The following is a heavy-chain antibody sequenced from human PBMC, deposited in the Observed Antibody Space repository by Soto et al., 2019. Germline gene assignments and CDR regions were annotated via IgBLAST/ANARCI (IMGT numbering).Heavy chain of an antibody. CDR2: ISYDGSNK. J-gene: IGHJ6*02. CDR1: GFTFSSYG. Sequence: PGGSLRLSCAASGFTFSSYGMHWVRQAPGKGLEWVAVISYDGSNKYYADSVKGRFTISRDNSKNTLYLQMNSLRAEDTAVYYCAKSAEIRFDYYYGIDVWGQGTTVTVSS. D-gene: IGHD3-16*01. V-gene: IGHV3-30*18. CDR3: AKSAEIRFDYYYGIDV.